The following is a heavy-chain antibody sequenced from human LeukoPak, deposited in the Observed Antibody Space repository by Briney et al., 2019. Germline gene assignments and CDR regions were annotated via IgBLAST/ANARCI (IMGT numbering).Heavy chain of an antibody. D-gene: IGHD6-13*01. V-gene: IGHV4-31*03. Sequence: SETLSLTCTVSGGSITSDNYFWSWIRHLPGKGLEWIGYIYHSGNTYYNPSLKSRVIMSVDASENQFSLKLSSVTAADTAVYYCAREGIAATVTDAFDIWGPGTLVTVSS. J-gene: IGHJ3*02. CDR1: GGSITSDNYF. CDR2: IYHSGNT. CDR3: AREGIAATVTDAFDI.